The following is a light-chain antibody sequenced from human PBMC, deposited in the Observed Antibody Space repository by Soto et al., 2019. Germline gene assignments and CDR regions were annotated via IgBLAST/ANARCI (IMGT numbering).Light chain of an antibody. CDR2: GAS. CDR3: QQYNNWSPWT. J-gene: IGKJ1*01. V-gene: IGKV3-15*01. CDR1: QSVSSN. Sequence: EIVMTQSPATLSVSPGERATLSCRASQSVSSNLAWYHQKPGQAPRLLIYGASTRATGIPARFSGSGSGTEFTLTISSRQAEDSAVYFCQQYNNWSPWTFGQWTKVEIK.